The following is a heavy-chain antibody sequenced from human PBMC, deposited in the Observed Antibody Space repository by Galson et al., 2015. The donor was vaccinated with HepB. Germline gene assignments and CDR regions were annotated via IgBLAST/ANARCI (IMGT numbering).Heavy chain of an antibody. CDR2: TYFKSKWYN. CDR3: ARDLWDYYYGMDV. Sequence: CAISGDSVSSSSAGWNWIRQSPSRGLEWLGRTYFKSKWYNDYAVSVRSRVSITPDTSKNQFSLQLNSVTPEDTAVYYCARDLWDYYYGMDVWGQGTTVTVSS. CDR1: GDSVSSSSAG. D-gene: IGHD1-26*01. V-gene: IGHV6-1*01. J-gene: IGHJ6*02.